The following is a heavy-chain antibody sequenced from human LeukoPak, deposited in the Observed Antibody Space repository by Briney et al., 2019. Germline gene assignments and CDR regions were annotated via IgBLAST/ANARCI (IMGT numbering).Heavy chain of an antibody. CDR2: INPNSGGT. CDR3: ARGKARYCSSTSCYYGY. CDR1: GYTFTGYY. V-gene: IGHV1-2*02. Sequence: GASVKVPCKASGYTFTGYYMHWVRQAPGQGLEWMGWINPNSGGTNYAQKFQGRVTMTRDTSISTAYMELSRLRSDDTAVYYCARGKARYCSSTSCYYGYWGQGTLVTVSS. J-gene: IGHJ4*02. D-gene: IGHD2-2*01.